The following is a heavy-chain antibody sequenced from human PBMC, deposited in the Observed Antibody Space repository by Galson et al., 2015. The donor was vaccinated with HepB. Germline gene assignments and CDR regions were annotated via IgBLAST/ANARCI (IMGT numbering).Heavy chain of an antibody. CDR3: AKRISLVRGIITKPDYYYGMDV. Sequence: SLRLSCAASGFTFSSYWMNWVRQAPGRGLEWVAHINQDGSSKYYVDSVKGRFTISRDNAKDSVYLQLDSLRAEDTAVYYCAKRISLVRGIITKPDYYYGMDVWGQRTTVTVAS. J-gene: IGHJ6*02. CDR2: INQDGSSK. CDR1: GFTFSSYW. D-gene: IGHD3-10*01. V-gene: IGHV3-7*03.